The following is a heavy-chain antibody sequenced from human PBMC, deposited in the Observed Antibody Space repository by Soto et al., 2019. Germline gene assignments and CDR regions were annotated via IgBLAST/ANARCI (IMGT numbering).Heavy chain of an antibody. J-gene: IGHJ6*02. CDR1: GDSVSSNSAA. V-gene: IGHV6-1*01. Sequence: SQTLSLTCAISGDSVSSNSAAWNWIRQSPSRGLEWLGRTYYRSKWYNDYAVSVKSRITINPDTSKNQFSPQLNSVTPEDTAVYYCARDEGGSYPYYYYYGMDVWGQGTTVTVSS. CDR2: TYYRSKWYN. CDR3: ARDEGGSYPYYYYYGMDV. D-gene: IGHD1-26*01.